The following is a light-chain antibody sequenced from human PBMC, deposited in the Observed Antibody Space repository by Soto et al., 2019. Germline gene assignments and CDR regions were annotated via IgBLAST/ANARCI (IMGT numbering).Light chain of an antibody. J-gene: IGKJ1*01. Sequence: EIVMTQSPATLSVSPGERATLSCRASQSVSSNLAWYQQKPGQAPRLLIYGASTRATGIPARFSGSGSATEFTLTISSLQSEDFAVYYCQQYNNWTFGQGTRWIS. CDR3: QQYNNWT. V-gene: IGKV3-15*01. CDR2: GAS. CDR1: QSVSSN.